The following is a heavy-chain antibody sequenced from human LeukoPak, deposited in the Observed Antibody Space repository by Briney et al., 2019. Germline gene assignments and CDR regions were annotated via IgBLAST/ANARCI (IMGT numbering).Heavy chain of an antibody. Sequence: GGSLRLSCATSGFTVSSNYMSWVCQVPGKGLEWVSVIYDSGTTYYADSVKGRFLIFRDTSKNTVDLQMNSLRVEDTAVYYCAGRRSSGWYAYWGQGTLVTVSS. CDR3: AGRRSSGWYAY. D-gene: IGHD6-19*01. J-gene: IGHJ4*02. V-gene: IGHV3-53*01. CDR2: IYDSGTT. CDR1: GFTVSSNY.